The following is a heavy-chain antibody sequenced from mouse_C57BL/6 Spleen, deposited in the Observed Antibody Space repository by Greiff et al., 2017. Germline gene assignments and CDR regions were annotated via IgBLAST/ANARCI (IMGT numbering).Heavy chain of an antibody. CDR3: ARKYYYGSSSYAMDY. J-gene: IGHJ4*01. D-gene: IGHD1-1*01. Sequence: EVNLVESGGGLVKPGGSLKLSCAASGFTFSDYGMHWVRQAPEKGLEWVAYISSGSSTIYYADTVKGRFTISRDNAKNTLFLQMTSLRSEDTAMYYCARKYYYGSSSYAMDYWGQGTSVTVSS. V-gene: IGHV5-17*01. CDR2: ISSGSSTI. CDR1: GFTFSDYG.